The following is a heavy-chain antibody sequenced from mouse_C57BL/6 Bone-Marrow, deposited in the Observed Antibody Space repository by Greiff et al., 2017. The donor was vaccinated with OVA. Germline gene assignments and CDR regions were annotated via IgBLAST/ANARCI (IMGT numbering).Heavy chain of an antibody. J-gene: IGHJ2*01. CDR1: GFSLTSYG. CDR2: IWSGGST. V-gene: IGHV2-2*01. CDR3: ARMVYYALYFDS. Sequence: QVQLQQSGPGLVQPSQSLSITCTVSGFSLTSYGVHWVRQSPGKGLEWLGVIWSGGSTDYNAAFISRLSISKDNSKSQVFFTMNSLQADDTAIYYCARMVYYALYFDSWGQGTTLTVSS. D-gene: IGHD2-1*01.